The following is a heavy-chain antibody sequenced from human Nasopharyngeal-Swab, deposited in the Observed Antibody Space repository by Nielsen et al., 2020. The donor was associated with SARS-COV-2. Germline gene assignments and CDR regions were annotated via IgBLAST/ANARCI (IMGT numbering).Heavy chain of an antibody. D-gene: IGHD5-24*01. J-gene: IGHJ4*02. CDR3: TTVTDGYNYPFDY. CDR2: IKSKTDGGTT. CDR1: GFTFSSYW. Sequence: GESLKISCAASGFTFSSYWMSWVRQAPGKGLEWVGRIKSKTDGGTTDYAAPVKGRFTISRDDSKNTLYLQMNSLKTEDTAVYYCTTVTDGYNYPFDYWGQGTLVTVSS. V-gene: IGHV3-15*01.